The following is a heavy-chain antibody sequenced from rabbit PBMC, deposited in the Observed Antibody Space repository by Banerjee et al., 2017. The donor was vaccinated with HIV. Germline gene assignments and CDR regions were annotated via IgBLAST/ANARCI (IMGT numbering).Heavy chain of an antibody. Sequence: QSLEESGGDLVKPEGSLTLSCTASGIDFSSYYYMCWVRQAPGKGLEWIGCIYTGSSGSTYYANWAKGRFTISKTSSTTVTLQMTSLTAADTATYFCARDLAGVIGWNFGLWGQGTLVTVS. CDR1: GIDFSSYYY. J-gene: IGHJ3*01. CDR3: ARDLAGVIGWNFGL. D-gene: IGHD4-1*01. CDR2: IYTGSSGST. V-gene: IGHV1S40*01.